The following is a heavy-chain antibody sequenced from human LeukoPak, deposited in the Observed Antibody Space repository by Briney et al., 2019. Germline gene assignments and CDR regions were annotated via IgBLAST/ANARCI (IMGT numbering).Heavy chain of an antibody. D-gene: IGHD3-3*01. V-gene: IGHV3-30*02. Sequence: GGSLRLSCAASGFTFSSYGMHWVRQAPGKGLEWVAFIRYDGSNKYYADSVKGRFTISRDNSKNTLYLQMNSLRAEGTAVYYCAKDGTFWSGYPHWFDPWGQGTLVTVSS. CDR2: IRYDGSNK. CDR3: AKDGTFWSGYPHWFDP. CDR1: GFTFSSYG. J-gene: IGHJ5*02.